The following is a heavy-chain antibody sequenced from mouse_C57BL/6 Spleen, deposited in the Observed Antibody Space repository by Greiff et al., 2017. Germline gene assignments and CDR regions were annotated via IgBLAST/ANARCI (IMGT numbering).Heavy chain of an antibody. CDR3: ATYGGSSYYFDY. D-gene: IGHD1-1*01. CDR2: IYPGSGST. V-gene: IGHV1-55*01. Sequence: QVQLQQPGAELVKPGASVKMSCKASGYTFTSYWITWVKQRPGQGLEWIGDIYPGSGSTNYNEKFKSKATLTVDTSSSTAYMQLSSLTSEDSAVXDCATYGGSSYYFDYWGQGTTLTVSS. J-gene: IGHJ2*01. CDR1: GYTFTSYW.